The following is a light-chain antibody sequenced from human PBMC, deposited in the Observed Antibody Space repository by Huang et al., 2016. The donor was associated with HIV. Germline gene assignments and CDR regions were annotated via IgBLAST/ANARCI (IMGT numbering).Light chain of an antibody. Sequence: PGTLSLSPGERATLSCRASQSVSSSYLAWYQQKPGQAPRLLFYGASSRATGIPDRFSGSGSGTDFTLTISRLEPEDFAVYYCQQYDSSPWTVGQGTKVEIK. V-gene: IGKV3-20*01. J-gene: IGKJ1*01. CDR2: GAS. CDR3: QQYDSSPWT. CDR1: QSVSSSY.